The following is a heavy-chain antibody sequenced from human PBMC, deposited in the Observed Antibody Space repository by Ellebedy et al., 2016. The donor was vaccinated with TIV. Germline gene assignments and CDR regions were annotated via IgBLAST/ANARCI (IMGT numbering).Heavy chain of an antibody. D-gene: IGHD3-9*01. CDR1: GLTFSDYF. CDR2: ITNTGSTI. CDR3: GRAREPGYFAYYYHGMDV. V-gene: IGHV3-11*01. J-gene: IGHJ6*02. Sequence: GESLKISCAGSGLTFSDYFMTWVRQAPGKGLEWISYITNTGSTIYYADSVKGRFTVARDNSKNSLFLQMNNLRGEDAAVYYCGRAREPGYFAYYYHGMDVWGQGTTVTVSS.